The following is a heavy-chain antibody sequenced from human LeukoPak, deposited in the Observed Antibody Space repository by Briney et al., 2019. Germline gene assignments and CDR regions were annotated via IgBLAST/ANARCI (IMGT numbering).Heavy chain of an antibody. J-gene: IGHJ6*02. D-gene: IGHD6-13*01. CDR2: IYPGDSDT. V-gene: IGHV5-51*01. Sequence: GESLKISCKGSGYIFTSYWIGWVRQMPGKGLEWMGIIYPGDSDTRYSPSFQGQVTISADKSISTAYLQWSSLKASDTAIYYCARLHFNSSTWPDYYFYYGMDVWGQGTTVTVSS. CDR1: GYIFTSYW. CDR3: ARLHFNSSTWPDYYFYYGMDV.